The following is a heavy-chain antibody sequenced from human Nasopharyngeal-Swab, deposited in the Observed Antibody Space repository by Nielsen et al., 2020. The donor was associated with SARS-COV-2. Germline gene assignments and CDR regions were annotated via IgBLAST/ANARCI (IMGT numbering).Heavy chain of an antibody. CDR2: ISSSSSYI. CDR1: GFTFSGYS. J-gene: IGHJ4*02. D-gene: IGHD5-12*01. V-gene: IGHV3-21*01. Sequence: ESLKISCAASGFTFSGYSMNWVRQAPGKGLEWVSSISSSSSYIYYADSVKGRFTISRDNAKNSLYLQMNSLRAEDTAVYYCARGVDWLRLPSDYWGQGTLVTVSS. CDR3: ARGVDWLRLPSDY.